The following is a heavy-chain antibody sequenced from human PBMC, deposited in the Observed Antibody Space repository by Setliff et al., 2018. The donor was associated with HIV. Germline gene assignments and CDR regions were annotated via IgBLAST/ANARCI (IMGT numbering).Heavy chain of an antibody. CDR1: GGTFTRNC. V-gene: IGHV1-3*01. D-gene: IGHD3-10*01. CDR3: AREGKFRYYYYMDV. CDR2: INAGNGNT. Sequence: ASVKVSCKVSGGTFTRNCISWVRQAPGQGLEWMGWINAGNGNTKYSQKFQGRVTFTRDTSASTAYMELSSLRSEDTAVYYCAREGKFRYYYYMDVWGKGTTVTVSS. J-gene: IGHJ6*03.